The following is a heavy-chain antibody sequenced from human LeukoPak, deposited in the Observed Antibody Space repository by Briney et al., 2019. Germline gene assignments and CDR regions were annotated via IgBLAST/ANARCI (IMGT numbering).Heavy chain of an antibody. CDR2: ISGSGGST. J-gene: IGHJ4*02. Sequence: SGGSLRLSCAASGFTFGSYAMSWVRQAPGKGLEWVSAISGSGGSTYYADSVKGRFTISRDNSKNTLYLQMNSLRAEDTAVYYCAKGRDSSSRYGFDYWGQGTLVTVSS. D-gene: IGHD6-13*01. CDR3: AKGRDSSSRYGFDY. V-gene: IGHV3-23*01. CDR1: GFTFGSYA.